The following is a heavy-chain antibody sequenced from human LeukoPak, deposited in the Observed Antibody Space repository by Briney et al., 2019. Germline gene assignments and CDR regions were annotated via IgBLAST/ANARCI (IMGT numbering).Heavy chain of an antibody. CDR2: IRSKANSYAT. CDR1: GFTFSGSA. CDR3: TRHLILRGYSYGLYY. Sequence: GGSLRLSCPASGFTFSGSAMHWVRQASGKGLEWVGRIRSKANSYATAYAASVKGRFTISRDDSKNTAYLQMNSLKTEDTAVYYCTRHLILRGYSYGLYYWGQGTLVTVSS. J-gene: IGHJ4*02. D-gene: IGHD5-18*01. V-gene: IGHV3-73*01.